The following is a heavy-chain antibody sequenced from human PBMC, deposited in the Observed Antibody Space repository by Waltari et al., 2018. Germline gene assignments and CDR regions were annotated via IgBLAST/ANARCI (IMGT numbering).Heavy chain of an antibody. CDR1: GFTFSSDW. J-gene: IGHJ4*02. CDR3: ARGRLWGFDL. V-gene: IGHV3-7*04. D-gene: IGHD3-16*01. Sequence: EEQLVESGGGLVQPGGSLRLSCAASGFTFSSDWMCWVRQAPGKGLEGVANIKQDASEKHYVDSLKGRITVSRDNAKNSLYLDMDSLRAEDTAVYYCARGRLWGFDLWGQGTLVTVSS. CDR2: IKQDASEK.